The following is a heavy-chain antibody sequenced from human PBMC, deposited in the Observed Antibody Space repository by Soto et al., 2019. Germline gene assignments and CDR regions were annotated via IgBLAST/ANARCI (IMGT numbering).Heavy chain of an antibody. CDR3: VRDGTKTLRDWFDP. Sequence: SSETLSLTCTVSGASISGFYWSWIRKSAGKGLEWIGRIYATGTTDYNPSLKSRVMMSVDTSKKQFSLKLRSVTAADTAVYYCVRDGTKTLRDWFDPWGQGMSVTVSS. CDR1: GASISGFY. J-gene: IGHJ5*02. V-gene: IGHV4-4*07. D-gene: IGHD1-1*01. CDR2: IYATGTT.